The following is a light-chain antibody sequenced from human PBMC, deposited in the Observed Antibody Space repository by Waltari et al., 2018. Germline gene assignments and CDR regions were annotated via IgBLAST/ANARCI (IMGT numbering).Light chain of an antibody. CDR1: QGISSA. Sequence: AIQLTQSPSSLSASVGDRVTITCRASQGISSALAWYQQKPGKAPKLLIYDAASLESGVPPRFSGRGSGTDFILSLRRQQPEDFPTYHGPQFNSYPLTFGGGTKVEIQ. V-gene: IGKV1-13*02. CDR2: DAA. CDR3: PQFNSYPLT. J-gene: IGKJ4*02.